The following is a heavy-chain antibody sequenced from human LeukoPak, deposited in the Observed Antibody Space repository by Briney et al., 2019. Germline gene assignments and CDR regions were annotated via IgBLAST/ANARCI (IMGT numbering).Heavy chain of an antibody. J-gene: IGHJ4*02. Sequence: PSETLSLTCTVSGYFISSGYYWGWIRQPPGKGLEWIGTIYYRGGTYYNPSLKSQVTISLDTSKNQFSLKLSSVTAADTAMYYCARDQARWASDYWGQGTLVTVSS. CDR3: ARDQARWASDY. D-gene: IGHD1-26*01. CDR2: IYYRGGT. CDR1: GYFISSGYY. V-gene: IGHV4-38-2*02.